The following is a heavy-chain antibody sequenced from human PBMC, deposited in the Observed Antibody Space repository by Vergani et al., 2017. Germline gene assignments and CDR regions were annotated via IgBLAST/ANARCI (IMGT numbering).Heavy chain of an antibody. V-gene: IGHV3-30*18. CDR1: GFTFSSYA. J-gene: IGHJ4*02. Sequence: VQLLESGGGLVQPGGSLRLSCAASGFTFSSYAMHWVRQAPGKGLEWVAVISYDGSNKYYADSVKGRFTISRDNSKNTLYLQMNSLRAEDTAVYYCANIYGDYVYWGQGTLVTVSS. D-gene: IGHD4-17*01. CDR2: ISYDGSNK. CDR3: ANIYGDYVY.